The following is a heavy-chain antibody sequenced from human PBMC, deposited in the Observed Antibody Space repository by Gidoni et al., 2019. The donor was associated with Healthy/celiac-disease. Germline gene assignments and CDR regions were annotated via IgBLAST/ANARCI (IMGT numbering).Heavy chain of an antibody. J-gene: IGHJ5*02. CDR2: IYYSGST. CDR3: ARHELLWFGEAGWFDP. D-gene: IGHD3-10*01. CDR1: GGSISSCSYY. Sequence: QLQLQESGPGLVKPSETLSLPCTVSGGSISSCSYYWGWIRPPPGKGLEWIGSIYYSGSTYYNPSIKSRVTISVDTSKNQFSLKLSSVTAADTAVYYCARHELLWFGEAGWFDPWGQGTLVTVSS. V-gene: IGHV4-39*01.